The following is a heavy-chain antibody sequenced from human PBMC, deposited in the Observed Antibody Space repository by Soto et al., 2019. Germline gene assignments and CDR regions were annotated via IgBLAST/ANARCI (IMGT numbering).Heavy chain of an antibody. J-gene: IGHJ4*02. D-gene: IGHD3-10*01. V-gene: IGHV3-30*18. Sequence: GTLLLSCSVSGFTFRWFGMNWVRQAPGKGLEWVARISNDGSNEYYVDSVKVRFTISRDNSKNTLYLQMDSLRAEDTAVYYCAKGEVRGIIPSYFDYWGLGTLVTVYS. CDR3: AKGEVRGIIPSYFDY. CDR2: ISNDGSNE. CDR1: GFTFRWFG.